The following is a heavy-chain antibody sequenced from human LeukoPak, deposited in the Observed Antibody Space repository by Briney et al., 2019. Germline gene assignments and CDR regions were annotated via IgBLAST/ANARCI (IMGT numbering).Heavy chain of an antibody. J-gene: IGHJ2*01. Sequence: GGSLRLSCAASGFTFSSNYMSWVRQAPGKGLEWVSIIYGGGSTYYADSVKGRFTISRDNVNNTLYLQMNSLRVEDTAVYYCARVAVARYWYFDLWGRGTLVTVSS. V-gene: IGHV3-53*01. CDR3: ARVAVARYWYFDL. D-gene: IGHD6-19*01. CDR1: GFTFSSNY. CDR2: IYGGGST.